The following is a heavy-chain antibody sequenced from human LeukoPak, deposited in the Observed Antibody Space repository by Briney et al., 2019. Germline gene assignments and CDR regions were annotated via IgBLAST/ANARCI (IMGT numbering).Heavy chain of an antibody. V-gene: IGHV3-74*01. CDR2: INPKGITT. D-gene: IGHD4-17*01. CDR1: GFISRNYW. Sequence: PGGSLRLSCAASGFISRNYWMHWVRQAPGKGLVWVARINPKGITTTYTDSVKGRFTISRDNAKNTLYLQMNSLRAEDTAVYYCARDFAGDRDYWGQGTLVTVSS. J-gene: IGHJ4*02. CDR3: ARDFAGDRDY.